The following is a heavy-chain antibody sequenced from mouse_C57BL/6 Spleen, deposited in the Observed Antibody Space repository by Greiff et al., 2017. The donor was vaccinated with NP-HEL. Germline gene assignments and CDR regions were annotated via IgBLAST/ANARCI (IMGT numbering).Heavy chain of an antibody. V-gene: IGHV1-26*01. J-gene: IGHJ1*03. CDR1: GYTFTDYY. CDR2: INPNNGGT. CDR3: AIEVWYFDV. Sequence: EVQLQQSGPELVKPGASVKISCKASGYTFTDYYMNWVKQSHGKSLEWIGDINPNNGGTSYNQKFKGKATLTVDKSSSTAYMELRSLTSEDSAVYYCAIEVWYFDVWGTGTTVTVSS.